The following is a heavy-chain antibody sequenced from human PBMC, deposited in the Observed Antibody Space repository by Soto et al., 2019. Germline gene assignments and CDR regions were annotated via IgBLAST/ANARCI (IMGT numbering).Heavy chain of an antibody. D-gene: IGHD3-10*01. CDR1: GDTFTFYS. CDR2: INPILSMS. CDR3: ASSYGSGYRAFDY. J-gene: IGHJ4*02. V-gene: IGHV1-69*02. Sequence: KKPGSSVRVSCKASGDTFTFYSINWVRQAPGLGLEWMGRINPILSMSNYAQRFQGRVTXHAYTSTRPAYRELSSLKSEDTAMYYCASSYGSGYRAFDYWGQGALVTVSS.